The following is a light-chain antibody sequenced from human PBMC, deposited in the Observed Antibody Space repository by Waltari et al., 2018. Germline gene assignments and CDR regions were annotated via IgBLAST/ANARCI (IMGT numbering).Light chain of an antibody. CDR2: GES. V-gene: IGKV1-39*01. CDR3: QQSYSTPRT. CDR1: QYISNN. Sequence: DIQMTQSPSSLSASVGDRVTISCRASQYISNNLNWYQQKPGKAPELLIYGESSLQSGVPSRFSGTGSGTDFSLTISSLQPEDFATYSCQQSYSTPRTFGQGTKVEIK. J-gene: IGKJ1*01.